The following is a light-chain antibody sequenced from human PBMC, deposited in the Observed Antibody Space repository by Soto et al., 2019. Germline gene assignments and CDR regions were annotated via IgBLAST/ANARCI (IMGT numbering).Light chain of an antibody. CDR1: QSVSNTY. CDR2: DTS. Sequence: EIVLTQSPGTLSLSPGERATLSCRASQSVSNTYLAWYQQKPGRTPRLLISDTSTRATGVPARFSGSRSGPEFTLTINSLQSEDFAIYYCQPYNNWPLTFGGGTKVDIK. V-gene: IGKV3-15*01. J-gene: IGKJ4*01. CDR3: QPYNNWPLT.